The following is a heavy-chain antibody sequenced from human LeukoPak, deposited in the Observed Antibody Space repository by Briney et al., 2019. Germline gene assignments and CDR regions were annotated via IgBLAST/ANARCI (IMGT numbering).Heavy chain of an antibody. CDR1: GGSVSSYH. J-gene: IGHJ3*02. CDR2: IHNSGST. V-gene: IGHV4-59*02. CDR3: VRDWEGFNFDI. Sequence: SETLSLTCTVSGGSVSSYHWSWIRQPPGEGLEWIAYIHNSGSTNYNPSLKSRATIAVDTSKNQFSLKLSSVTAADTAMYYCVRDWEGFNFDIWGQGTVVTVSS. D-gene: IGHD1-26*01.